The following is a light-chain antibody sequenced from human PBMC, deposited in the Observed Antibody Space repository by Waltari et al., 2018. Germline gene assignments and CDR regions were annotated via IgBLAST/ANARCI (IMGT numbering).Light chain of an antibody. CDR2: ATS. J-gene: IGKJ2*01. CDR1: QSVSTY. CDR3: QQTYSAPYT. Sequence: DIHMTQSPSSLSASVGGRVSVTCRASQSVSTYLHWYQQKPGKDPKLLISATSTLQSGVPSRFSGSGSGTDFTLTISSLQPEDFATYYCQQTYSAPYTFGQGTKVYI. V-gene: IGKV1-39*01.